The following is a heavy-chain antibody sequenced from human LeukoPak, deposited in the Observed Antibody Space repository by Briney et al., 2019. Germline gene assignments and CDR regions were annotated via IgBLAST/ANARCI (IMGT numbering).Heavy chain of an antibody. CDR3: AKRHGDYFDY. CDR1: GFPISSYA. V-gene: IGHV3-23*01. Sequence: PGASLRLSCAASGFPISSYAMSWVRQPPGKGLECVSTISDSFRITDDADSVKGRFTISRDNSKNTLYLQMNTLRAEDTAVYYCAKRHGDYFDYWGQGTLVTVSS. CDR2: ISDSFRIT. D-gene: IGHD4-17*01. J-gene: IGHJ4*02.